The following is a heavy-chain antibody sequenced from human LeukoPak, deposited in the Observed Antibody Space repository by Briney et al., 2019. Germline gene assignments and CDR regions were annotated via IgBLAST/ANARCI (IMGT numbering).Heavy chain of an antibody. CDR2: IWYDGSNK. CDR1: GITFSSFG. CDR3: ARDQGCTSTNCYSLFFHY. J-gene: IGHJ4*02. D-gene: IGHD2-2*01. V-gene: IGHV3-33*01. Sequence: PGGSLRLSCAAPGITFSSFGMHWLRQAPGKGLEWVALIWYDGSNKYYADSVKGRFTISRDNSKNMLYLQMNSLRAEDTAVYYCARDQGCTSTNCYSLFFHYWGQGTLVTVSS.